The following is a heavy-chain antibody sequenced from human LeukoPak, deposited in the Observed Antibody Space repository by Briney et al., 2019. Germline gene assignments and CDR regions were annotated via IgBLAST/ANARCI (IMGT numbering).Heavy chain of an antibody. J-gene: IGHJ4*02. CDR2: INHSGST. CDR3: ARVNYDFWSGYYVGHYFDY. Sequence: SETLSLTCAVYGGSFSGYYWSWIRQPPGKGLEWIGEINHSGSTNHNPSLKSRVTISVDTSKNQFSLKLSSVTAADTAVYYCARVNYDFWSGYYVGHYFDYWGQGTLVTVSS. CDR1: GGSFSGYY. V-gene: IGHV4-34*01. D-gene: IGHD3-3*01.